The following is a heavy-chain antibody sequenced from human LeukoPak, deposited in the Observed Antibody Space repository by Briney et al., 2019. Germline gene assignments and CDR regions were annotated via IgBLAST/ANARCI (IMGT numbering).Heavy chain of an antibody. CDR3: ARRKSQDYFYYYAMDV. Sequence: QPGGSLRLSCAASGFSFRSYAMHWVRQAPGKGLEWVAVISYVGSNYYYADSVKGRFTISRDNSKNTLYLEVNSLRAEDTALYYCARRKSQDYFYYYAMDVWGQGTTVTVSS. CDR1: GFSFRSYA. D-gene: IGHD1-14*01. CDR2: ISYVGSNY. V-gene: IGHV3-30*04. J-gene: IGHJ6*02.